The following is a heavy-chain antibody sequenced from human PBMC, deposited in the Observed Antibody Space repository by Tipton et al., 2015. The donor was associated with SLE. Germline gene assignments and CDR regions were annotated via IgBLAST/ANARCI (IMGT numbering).Heavy chain of an antibody. CDR2: IRYDGSSK. CDR1: GFTFNKCA. V-gene: IGHV3-30*02. D-gene: IGHD6-13*01. Sequence: SLRLSCAASGFTFNKCAMHWVRQAPGKGLEWVAFIRYDGSSKYYADSVKGRFTISRDNFKNTLYLQMNSLRAEDTAVYYCAKVVAAAWGGFDCWGQGTLVTVSS. CDR3: AKVVAAAWGGFDC. J-gene: IGHJ4*02.